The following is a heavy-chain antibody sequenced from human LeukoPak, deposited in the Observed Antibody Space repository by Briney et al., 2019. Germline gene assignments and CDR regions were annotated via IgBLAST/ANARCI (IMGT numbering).Heavy chain of an antibody. J-gene: IGHJ4*02. D-gene: IGHD3-16*01. CDR1: GYSFTSYW. Sequence: GESLKISCKGPGYSFTSYWIGWVRQMPGKGLEWMGIIYPGDSGTRYIPPSQAQVTISADKTLSTAHLQWSSLKASDTAMYYCARHKTQGGALDYWGQGTLVTVSS. V-gene: IGHV5-51*01. CDR3: ARHKTQGGALDY. CDR2: IYPGDSGT.